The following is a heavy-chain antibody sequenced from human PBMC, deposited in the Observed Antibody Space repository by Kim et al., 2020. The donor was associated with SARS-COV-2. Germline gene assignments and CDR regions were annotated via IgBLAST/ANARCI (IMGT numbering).Heavy chain of an antibody. CDR1: GGSISSSSYY. Sequence: SETLSLTCTVSGGSISSSSYYWGWIRQPPGKGLEWIGSIYYSGSTYYNPSLKSRVTISVDTSKNQFSLKLSSVTAADTAVYYCARQIPNSSGWYRWYFDLWGRGTLVTVSS. CDR3: ARQIPNSSGWYRWYFDL. D-gene: IGHD6-19*01. V-gene: IGHV4-39*01. CDR2: IYYSGST. J-gene: IGHJ2*01.